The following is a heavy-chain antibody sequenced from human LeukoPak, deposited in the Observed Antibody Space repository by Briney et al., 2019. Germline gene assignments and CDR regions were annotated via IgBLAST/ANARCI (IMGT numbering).Heavy chain of an antibody. CDR1: GYTVTAYH. D-gene: IGHD1-26*01. Sequence: ASVTVSCKASGYTVTAYHMHWVRQAPGQGLEWMGWFNPNSGATNYAQKFQGRVTMTRDTSISTDYMELSRLRSDDTAVYYCARESGTYFKSRYYFDFWGQGTLVTVSS. CDR2: FNPNSGAT. J-gene: IGHJ4*02. V-gene: IGHV1-2*02. CDR3: ARESGTYFKSRYYFDF.